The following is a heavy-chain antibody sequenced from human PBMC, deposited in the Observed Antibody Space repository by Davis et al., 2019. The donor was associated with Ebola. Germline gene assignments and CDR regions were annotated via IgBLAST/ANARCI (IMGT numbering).Heavy chain of an antibody. J-gene: IGHJ4*02. Sequence: MPSETLSLTCTVSGGSISSYYWSWIRQPPGKGLEWIGYIYYSGSTSYNPSLKSRVTLSVDTFEKQFSLKLRSVTAADTAVYYCARDGHNYSYFDFWGQGTLVTVSS. CDR3: ARDGHNYSYFDF. CDR2: IYYSGST. CDR1: GGSISSYY. V-gene: IGHV4-59*01. D-gene: IGHD5-24*01.